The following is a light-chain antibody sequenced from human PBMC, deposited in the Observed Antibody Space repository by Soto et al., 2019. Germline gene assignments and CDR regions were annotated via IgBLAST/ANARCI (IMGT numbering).Light chain of an antibody. CDR1: QTVSTNY. V-gene: IGKV3-20*01. J-gene: IGKJ2*01. Sequence: PGESATLSCRTSQTVSTNYLAWYQQKPGQPPRLLIYGASNRATGIPDRFSGSGSGTDFTLTISRLEPEEFAVYYCQQYGSSPRTFGQGTKLEIK. CDR3: QQYGSSPRT. CDR2: GAS.